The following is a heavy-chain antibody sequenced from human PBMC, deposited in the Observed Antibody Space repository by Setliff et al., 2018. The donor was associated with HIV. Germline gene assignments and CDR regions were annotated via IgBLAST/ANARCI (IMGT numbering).Heavy chain of an antibody. V-gene: IGHV4-34*01. J-gene: IGHJ4*02. Sequence: SETLSLTCTVSRGSISRYYWSWIRQPPGKGLEWIGEINHRGSTNCNPSLKSRVSISVDTSKNQFSLKLSSVTAADTAVYYCATLKMATIYRDFDYWGQGTLVTVSS. CDR3: ATLKMATIYRDFDY. CDR2: INHRGST. D-gene: IGHD5-12*01. CDR1: RGSISRYY.